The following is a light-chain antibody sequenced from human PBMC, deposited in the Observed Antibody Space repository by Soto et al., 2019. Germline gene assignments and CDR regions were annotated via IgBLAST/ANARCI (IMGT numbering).Light chain of an antibody. Sequence: QSVLTQPPSVSGAPGQRVTISCTGSSSNIGAGYDVHWYQQLPGTAPKLLSYGNSNRPSGVPDRFSGSKSGTSASLAITGLQAEYEAYYYCQSYDSSLSGSVFGGGTKLTVL. J-gene: IGLJ2*01. V-gene: IGLV1-40*01. CDR2: GNS. CDR1: SSNIGAGYD. CDR3: QSYDSSLSGSV.